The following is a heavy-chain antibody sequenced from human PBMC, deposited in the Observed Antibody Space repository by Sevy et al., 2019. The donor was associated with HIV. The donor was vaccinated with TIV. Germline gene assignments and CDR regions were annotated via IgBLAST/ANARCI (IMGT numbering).Heavy chain of an antibody. V-gene: IGHV4-59*13. J-gene: IGHJ5*02. CDR2: IHYSGST. Sequence: SETLSLTCTVSGGSIRNYYWSWIRQPPGKGLEWIGYIHYSGSTDYTPSLKSRVTISVDTSKNQFSLKVDSVTAADTAVYYCGRGGFLEWPGSFRGPRNWHYPWGQGTLVTVS. CDR1: GGSIRNYY. CDR3: GRGGFLEWPGSFRGPRNWHYP. D-gene: IGHD3-3*01.